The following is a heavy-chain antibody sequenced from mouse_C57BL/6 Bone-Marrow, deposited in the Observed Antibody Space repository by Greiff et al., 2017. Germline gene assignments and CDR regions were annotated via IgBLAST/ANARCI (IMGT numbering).Heavy chain of an antibody. CDR3: ARDHYGFAY. Sequence: EVKLVESGGGLVQSGRSLRLSCATSGFTFSDFYMEWVRQAPGKGLEWIAASRNKANDYTTEYSASVKGRFIVSRDTSQSILYLQMNALRAEDTAIYYCARDHYGFAYWGQGTLVTVSA. CDR1: GFTFSDFY. J-gene: IGHJ3*01. CDR2: SRNKANDYTT. D-gene: IGHD1-2*01. V-gene: IGHV7-1*01.